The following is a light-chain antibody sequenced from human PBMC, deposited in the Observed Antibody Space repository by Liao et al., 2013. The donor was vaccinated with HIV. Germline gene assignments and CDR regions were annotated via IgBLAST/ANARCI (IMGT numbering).Light chain of an antibody. V-gene: IGLV3-1*01. J-gene: IGLJ3*02. Sequence: SYELTQPPSVSVSPGQTASITCSGRTLGDKYVCWYQQRPGQSPVLVMYQNTKRPSGIPERFSGSNSGNTATLTISGTQAMDEADYYCQAWDSNSWVFGGGTELTVL. CDR1: TLGDKY. CDR3: QAWDSNSWV. CDR2: QNT.